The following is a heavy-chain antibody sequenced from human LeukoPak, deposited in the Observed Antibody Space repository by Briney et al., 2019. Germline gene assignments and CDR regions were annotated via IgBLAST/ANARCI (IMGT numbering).Heavy chain of an antibody. CDR3: ARDHQLLGFGESPADY. CDR2: ISAYNGNT. D-gene: IGHD3-10*01. Sequence: GASVKVSCKASGYTFTSYGIRWVRQAPGQGLEWMGWISAYNGNTNYAQKLQGRVTMTTDTSTSTAYMELRSLRSDDTAVYYCARDHQLLGFGESPADYWGQGTLVTVSS. CDR1: GYTFTSYG. V-gene: IGHV1-18*01. J-gene: IGHJ4*02.